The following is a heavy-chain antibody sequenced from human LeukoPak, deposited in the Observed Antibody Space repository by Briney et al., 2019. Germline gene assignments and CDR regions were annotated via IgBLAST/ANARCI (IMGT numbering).Heavy chain of an antibody. CDR3: ARRDPVAASFFDY. D-gene: IGHD6-19*01. CDR2: IYYSGST. J-gene: IGHJ4*02. V-gene: IGHV4-4*02. Sequence: SGTLSLICGVSGGSITTTNWWTWVRQPPGKGLEWIGYIYYSGSTNYNPSLKSRVTISVDTSKNQFSLKLSSVIAADTAVYYCARRDPVAASFFDYWGQGTLVTVSS. CDR1: GGSITTTNW.